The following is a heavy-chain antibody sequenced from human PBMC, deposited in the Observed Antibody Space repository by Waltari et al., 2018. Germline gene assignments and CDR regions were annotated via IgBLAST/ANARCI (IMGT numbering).Heavy chain of an antibody. CDR3: AHEDYDFWSGYKDAFDT. CDR1: PFSLLTGALG. Sequence: TCKGSGRTLGTHTRTLTRTCTFSPFSLLTGALGVVWIRHPPGKALEWLSRIYGNADKRDSPKMKSRLTINKDTSQNQVVLRMTNMDAVDTDTYDCAHEDYDFWSGYKDAFDTWGQGTMVTVSS. D-gene: IGHD3-3*01. J-gene: IGHJ3*02. V-gene: IGHV2-5*01. CDR2: IYGNADK.